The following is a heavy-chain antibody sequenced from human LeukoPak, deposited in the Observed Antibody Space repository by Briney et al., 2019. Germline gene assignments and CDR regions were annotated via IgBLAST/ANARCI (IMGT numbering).Heavy chain of an antibody. V-gene: IGHV3-23*01. J-gene: IGHJ4*02. CDR1: GFTFSSYA. D-gene: IGHD3-9*01. CDR3: AKDYDSLTGYPYYFDY. Sequence: GGSLRLSCAASGFTFSSYAMRWVRQAAGKGLEWVSSISGSGGSTYYADSVKGRFTISRDNSKNTLYLQMNSLRAEDTAVYYCAKDYDSLTGYPYYFDYWGQGTLVTVSS. CDR2: ISGSGGST.